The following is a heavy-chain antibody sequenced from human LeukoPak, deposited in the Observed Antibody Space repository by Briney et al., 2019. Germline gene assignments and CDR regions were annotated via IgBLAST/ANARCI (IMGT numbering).Heavy chain of an antibody. Sequence: ASVKVSCKASGYTFTSYGISWVRQAPGQGLEWMGWISAYNGNTNYAQKLQGRVTMTTDTSTSTAYMELRSLRSDDTAVYYCARGLVTYYYDSSGYYSEDNWFDPWGQGTLVTVSS. J-gene: IGHJ5*02. CDR3: ARGLVTYYYDSSGYYSEDNWFDP. D-gene: IGHD3-22*01. CDR2: ISAYNGNT. V-gene: IGHV1-18*01. CDR1: GYTFTSYG.